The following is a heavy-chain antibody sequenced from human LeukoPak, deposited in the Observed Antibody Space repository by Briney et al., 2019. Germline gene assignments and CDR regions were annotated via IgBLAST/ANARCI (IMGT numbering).Heavy chain of an antibody. V-gene: IGHV4-59*01. CDR1: GGSSSSYY. D-gene: IGHD5-24*01. J-gene: IGHJ4*02. CDR3: ARSGGDRVEMPTIIDY. CDR2: IYYSGST. Sequence: SETLSLTCTVSGGSSSSYYWSWIRQPPGKGLEWIGYIYYSGSTNYNPSLKSRVSILVDTPKNQFSLRLSSVTAADTAVYYCARSGGDRVEMPTIIDYWGQGTLVTVSS.